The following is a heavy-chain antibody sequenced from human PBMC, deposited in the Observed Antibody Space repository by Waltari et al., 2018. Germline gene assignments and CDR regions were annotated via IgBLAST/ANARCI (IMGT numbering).Heavy chain of an antibody. V-gene: IGHV1-69*14. CDR1: GGTFSSYA. J-gene: IGHJ4*02. Sequence: QVQLVQSGAEVKKPGSSVKVSCKASGGTFSSYAISWVRQAPGQGLEWMGGIIPSLGTANYAQKIQGRVTSTADKSTSTAYMELSSLRSEDTAVYYCARARAAVAGTGRFDYWGQGTLVTVSS. CDR2: IIPSLGTA. CDR3: ARARAAVAGTGRFDY. D-gene: IGHD6-19*01.